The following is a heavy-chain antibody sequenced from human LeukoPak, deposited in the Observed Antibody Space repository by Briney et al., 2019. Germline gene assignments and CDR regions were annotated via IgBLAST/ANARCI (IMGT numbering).Heavy chain of an antibody. CDR2: ISSSCSTI. J-gene: IGHJ4*02. V-gene: IGHV3-48*03. Sequence: GGSLRLSCAASGFTFSSYEMNWVRPAPGKGLEWVSYISSSCSTIYYADSVKGRFTLSRDNAKNSLYLQMNSLRAEDTAVYYCARDSQAYCSGGSCSMFDYWGQGTLVTVSS. CDR3: ARDSQAYCSGGSCSMFDY. D-gene: IGHD2-15*01. CDR1: GFTFSSYE.